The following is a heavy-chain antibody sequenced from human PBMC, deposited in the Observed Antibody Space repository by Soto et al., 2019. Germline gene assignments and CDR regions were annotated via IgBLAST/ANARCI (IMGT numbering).Heavy chain of an antibody. Sequence: PGGSLRLSCAASGFTFSDYGMHWVRQPPGKGLEWLASIWDDGDKKIYGDSVKGRFTASRDNSKGTLYLEMDSLRAEDTAVYYCAKDREEYYYGMDVWGQGTTVTVSS. CDR1: GFTFSDYG. CDR3: AKDREEYYYGMDV. V-gene: IGHV3-30*02. J-gene: IGHJ6*02. CDR2: IWDDGDKK.